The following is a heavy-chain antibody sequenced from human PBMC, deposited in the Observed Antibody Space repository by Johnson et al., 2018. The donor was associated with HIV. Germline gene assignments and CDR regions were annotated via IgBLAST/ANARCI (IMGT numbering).Heavy chain of an antibody. J-gene: IGHJ3*02. CDR1: GFTFSHNW. CDR3: GSLGDGHQKGAFEI. CDR2: INHDVSAI. D-gene: IGHD3-16*01. V-gene: IGHV3-7*01. Sequence: VQLVESGGGVVQPGKSLTLSCVGSGFTFSHNWMSWVRQAPGKGPEWVANINHDVSAIQYADSVKGRFTISRDNAKRSLFLQMNSLRVEDTAVYFCGSLGDGHQKGAFEICGHGTMVTVSS.